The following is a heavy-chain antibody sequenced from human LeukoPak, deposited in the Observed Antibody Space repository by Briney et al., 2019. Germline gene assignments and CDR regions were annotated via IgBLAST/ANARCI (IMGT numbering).Heavy chain of an antibody. Sequence: KPSETLSLTCAVYGGSFSGYYWSWIRQPPGKGLEWIGEINHSGSTNYNPSLKSRVTISVDTSKNQFSLKLSSVTAADTAVYYCARGVKRSGVPKYCSSTSCYSNAMIDYWGQGTLVTVSS. V-gene: IGHV4-34*01. J-gene: IGHJ4*02. CDR2: INHSGST. CDR3: ARGVKRSGVPKYCSSTSCYSNAMIDY. CDR1: GGSFSGYY. D-gene: IGHD2-2*01.